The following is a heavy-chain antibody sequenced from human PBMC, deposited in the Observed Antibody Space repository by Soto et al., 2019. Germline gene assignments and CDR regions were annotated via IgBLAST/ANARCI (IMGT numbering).Heavy chain of an antibody. CDR2: TIPIFSTT. CDR1: GGPFISYA. D-gene: IGHD3-3*01. CDR3: AAAVWRGYSEYYYGMDV. V-gene: IGHV1-69*13. J-gene: IGHJ6*01. Sequence: SVKVYFKAFGGPFISYAFSLVRQAPGQGLEWMGGTIPIFSTTHYAQNFQGRVTITADGSTSTAYMELSSLRSEDTAVYYCAAAVWRGYSEYYYGMDVWGLGTTVTVSS.